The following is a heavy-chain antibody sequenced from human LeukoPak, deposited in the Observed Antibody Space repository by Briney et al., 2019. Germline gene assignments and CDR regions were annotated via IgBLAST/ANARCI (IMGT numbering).Heavy chain of an antibody. J-gene: IGHJ4*02. CDR3: ARLVTIFGVVVDY. CDR2: IYHSGST. CDR1: GYSISSGYY. Sequence: SETLSLTCTVSGYSISSGYYWGWIRQPPGKGLEWIGSIYHSGSTYYNPSLKSRVTISVDTSKNQFSLKLSSVTAADTAVYYCARLVTIFGVVVDYWGQGTLVTVSS. D-gene: IGHD3-3*01. V-gene: IGHV4-38-2*02.